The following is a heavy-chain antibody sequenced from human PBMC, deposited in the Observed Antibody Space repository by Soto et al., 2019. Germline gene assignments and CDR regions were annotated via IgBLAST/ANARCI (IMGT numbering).Heavy chain of an antibody. Sequence: QVQLVQSGTEVRKPGASVKVSCKASGYTFTSYGISWVRQAPGQGLEWMGWISTYNGNTKYVQKLQGRVTMTTDTSTSTAYMELRSLRSDDTAVYYCARDWVEMSTILSPLDYWGQGTLVTVSS. CDR3: ARDWVEMSTILSPLDY. CDR2: ISTYNGNT. CDR1: GYTFTSYG. V-gene: IGHV1-18*01. D-gene: IGHD3-3*01. J-gene: IGHJ4*02.